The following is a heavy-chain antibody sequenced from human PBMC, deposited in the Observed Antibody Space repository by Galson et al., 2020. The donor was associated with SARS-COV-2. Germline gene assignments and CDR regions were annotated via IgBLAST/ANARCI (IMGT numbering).Heavy chain of an antibody. CDR2: ISYEGTNK. D-gene: IGHD1-26*01. J-gene: IGHJ4*02. Sequence: TGGSLRLSCEASRFTFNNYGMHWVRQAPGKGLEWVATISYEGTNKYYRDSIEGRFTISRDNSKNTLYLQMNSLRAEDTAVYYCAKDTNYFDRIGAVGATAYIDYWGQGTLVAVSS. V-gene: IGHV3-30*18. CDR1: RFTFNNYG. CDR3: AKDTNYFDRIGAVGATAYIDY.